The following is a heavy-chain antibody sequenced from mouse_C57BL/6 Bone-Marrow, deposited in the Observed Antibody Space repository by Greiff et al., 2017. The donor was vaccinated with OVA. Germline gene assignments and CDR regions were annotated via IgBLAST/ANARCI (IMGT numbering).Heavy chain of an antibody. CDR3: ARSRDGPWFAY. CDR1: GYNFTSYG. D-gene: IGHD2-3*01. V-gene: IGHV1-81*01. Sequence: VKLMESGAELARPGASVKLSCKASGYNFTSYGISWVKQRTGQGLEWIGEIYPRSGNTYYNEKFKGKATLTADKSSSTAYMELRSLTSEDSAVYFCARSRDGPWFAYWGQVTLVTVSA. CDR2: IYPRSGNT. J-gene: IGHJ3*01.